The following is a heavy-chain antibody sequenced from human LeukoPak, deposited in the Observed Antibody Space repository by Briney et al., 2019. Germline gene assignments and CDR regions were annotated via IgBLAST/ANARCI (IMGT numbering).Heavy chain of an antibody. V-gene: IGHV3-23*01. Sequence: PGGSLRPSCAASGFTFSSYAMSWVRQAPGKGLEWVSAISGSGGSTYYADSVKGRFTISRDNSKNTLYLQMNSLRAEDTAIYYCAKDDKGRCSGGGCYYFDYWGQGTLVTVSS. CDR2: ISGSGGST. J-gene: IGHJ4*02. D-gene: IGHD2-15*01. CDR1: GFTFSSYA. CDR3: AKDDKGRCSGGGCYYFDY.